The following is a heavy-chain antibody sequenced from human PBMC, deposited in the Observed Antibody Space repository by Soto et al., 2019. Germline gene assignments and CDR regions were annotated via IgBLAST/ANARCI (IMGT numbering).Heavy chain of an antibody. J-gene: IGHJ6*03. D-gene: IGHD3-9*01. Sequence: PSQTLSRTCAISGDSVSSNTAAWKWIRQSPSRGLEWLGRTYYRSKWSNDYAVSVKSRIAIYADTSRNLFSLQLNSVTPQDTAVYYCAREPTYYDILAGSYSQCSYYYMHVWCKGTTVTVS. V-gene: IGHV6-1*01. CDR2: TYYRSKWSN. CDR3: AREPTYYDILAGSYSQCSYYYMHV. CDR1: GDSVSSNTAA.